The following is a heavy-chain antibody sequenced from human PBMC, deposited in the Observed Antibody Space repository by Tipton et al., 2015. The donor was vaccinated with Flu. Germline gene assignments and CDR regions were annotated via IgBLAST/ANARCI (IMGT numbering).Heavy chain of an antibody. J-gene: IGHJ5*02. CDR2: IYYSGST. CDR1: GGSISSYY. Sequence: TLSLTCTVSGGSISSYYWSWIRQPPGKGLEWIGYIYYSGSTNYTPSLKSRVTISVDTSKNQFSLKLSSVTAADTAVYYCARDQRITFEGVIVGDSWFDPWGQGTLVTVSS. V-gene: IGHV4-59*01. D-gene: IGHD3-16*02. CDR3: ARDQRITFEGVIVGDSWFDP.